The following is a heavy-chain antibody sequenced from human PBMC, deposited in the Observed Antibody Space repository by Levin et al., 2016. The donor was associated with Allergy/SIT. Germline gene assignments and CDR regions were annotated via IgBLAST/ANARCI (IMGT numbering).Heavy chain of an antibody. Sequence: WVRQAPGQGLEWMGWMVPNSGHTVYAQKFQGRVTMTMDTSTNTAYMELSSLTSEDTALYYCARGAGVVGDNWGQGTRVTVSS. CDR2: MVPNSGHT. D-gene: IGHD3-3*01. CDR3: ARGAGVVGDN. V-gene: IGHV1-8*01. J-gene: IGHJ4*02.